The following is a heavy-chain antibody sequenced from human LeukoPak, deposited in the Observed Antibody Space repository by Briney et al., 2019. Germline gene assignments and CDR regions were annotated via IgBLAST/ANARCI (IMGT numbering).Heavy chain of an antibody. CDR1: GFTFSSYA. V-gene: IGHV3-23*01. J-gene: IGHJ4*02. Sequence: GGSLRLSCVASGFTFSSYAMSWVRQAPGKGLEWVSAISGSGGSTYYADSVKGRFTISRDNSKNTLYLQMNSLRAEDTAVYYCAKAAYYDILTGYQYYFDYWGQGTLVTVSS. D-gene: IGHD3-9*01. CDR3: AKAAYYDILTGYQYYFDY. CDR2: ISGSGGST.